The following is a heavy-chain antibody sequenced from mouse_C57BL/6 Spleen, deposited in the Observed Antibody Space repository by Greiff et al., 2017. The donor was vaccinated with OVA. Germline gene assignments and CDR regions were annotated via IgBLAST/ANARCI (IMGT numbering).Heavy chain of an antibody. V-gene: IGHV1-59*01. CDR3: AGGYHWYFDV. J-gene: IGHJ1*03. CDR1: GYTFTSYW. CDR2: IDPSDSYT. D-gene: IGHD2-2*01. Sequence: QVHVKQPGAELVRPGTSVKLSCKASGYTFTSYWMHWVKQRPGQGLEWIGVIDPSDSYTNYNQKFKGKATLTVDTSSSTAYMQLSSLTSEDSAVYYCAGGYHWYFDVWGTGTTVTVSS.